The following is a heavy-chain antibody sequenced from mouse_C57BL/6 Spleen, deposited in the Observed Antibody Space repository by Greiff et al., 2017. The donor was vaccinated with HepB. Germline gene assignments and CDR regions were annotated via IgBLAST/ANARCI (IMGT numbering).Heavy chain of an antibody. CDR1: GYTFTSYW. D-gene: IGHD2-4*01. V-gene: IGHV1-64*01. CDR3: ARQGVYYDYDDGRAWFAY. Sequence: QVQLKQPGAELVKPGASVKLSCKASGYTFTSYWMHWVKQRPGQGLEWIGMIHPNSGSTNYNEKFKSKATLTVDKSSSTAYMQLSSLTSEDSAVYYCARQGVYYDYDDGRAWFAYWGQGTLVTVSA. J-gene: IGHJ3*01. CDR2: IHPNSGST.